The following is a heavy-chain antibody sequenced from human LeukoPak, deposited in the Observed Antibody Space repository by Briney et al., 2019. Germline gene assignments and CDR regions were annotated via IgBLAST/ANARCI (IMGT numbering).Heavy chain of an antibody. Sequence: QPGGSLRLSCAASGFTFSSYAMHWVRQAPGKGLEWVAVISYDGSNKYYADSVKGRFTISRDNSKNTLYLQMNSLRAEDTAVYYCARDVPPGYYYDSSGYYYPDYWGQGTLVTVSS. CDR2: ISYDGSNK. J-gene: IGHJ4*02. V-gene: IGHV3-30-3*01. CDR1: GFTFSSYA. CDR3: ARDVPPGYYYDSSGYYYPDY. D-gene: IGHD3-22*01.